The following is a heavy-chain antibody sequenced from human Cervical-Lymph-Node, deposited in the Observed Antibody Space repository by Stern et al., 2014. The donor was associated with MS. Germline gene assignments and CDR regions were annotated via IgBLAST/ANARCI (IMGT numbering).Heavy chain of an antibody. CDR3: AKVSTVTTQLYYYGMDV. J-gene: IGHJ6*02. D-gene: IGHD4-17*01. V-gene: IGHV3-30*18. CDR2: ISHDGSNK. CDR1: GFTFSSYG. Sequence: MQLVESGGGVVQPGRSLRLSCAASGFTFSSYGMHWVRQAPGKGLEWVAVISHDGSNKYYADSVKGRFTISRDNSKNTLYLQMNSLRAEDTAVYYCAKVSTVTTQLYYYGMDVWGQGTTVTVSS.